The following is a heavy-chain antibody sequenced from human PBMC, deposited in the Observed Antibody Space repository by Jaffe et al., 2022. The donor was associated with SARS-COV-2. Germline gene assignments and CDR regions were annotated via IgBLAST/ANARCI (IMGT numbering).Heavy chain of an antibody. CDR2: ISYDGSNK. CDR3: AKGGMDSSSWYSDY. CDR1: GFTFSSYG. Sequence: QVQLVESGGGVVQPGRSLRLSCAASGFTFSSYGMHWVRQAPGKGLEWVAVISYDGSNKYYADSVKGRFTISRDNSKNTLYLQMNSLRAEDTAVYYCAKGGMDSSSWYSDYWGQGTLVTVSS. V-gene: IGHV3-30*18. J-gene: IGHJ4*02. D-gene: IGHD6-13*01.